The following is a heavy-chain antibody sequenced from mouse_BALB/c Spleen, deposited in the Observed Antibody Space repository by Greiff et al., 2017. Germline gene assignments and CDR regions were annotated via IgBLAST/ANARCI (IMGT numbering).Heavy chain of an antibody. CDR3: TRRGGFYAMDY. Sequence: VQVVESGAELVRPGASVTLSCKASGYTFTDYEMHWVKQTPVHGLEWIGAIDPETGGTAYNQKFKGKATLTADKSSSTAYMELRSLTSEDSAVYYCTRRGGFYAMDYWGQGTSVTVSS. D-gene: IGHD3-1*01. CDR2: IDPETGGT. V-gene: IGHV1-15*01. CDR1: GYTFTDYE. J-gene: IGHJ4*01.